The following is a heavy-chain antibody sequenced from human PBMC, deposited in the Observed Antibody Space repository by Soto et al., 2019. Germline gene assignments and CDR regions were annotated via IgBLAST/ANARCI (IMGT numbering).Heavy chain of an antibody. CDR2: VYYSGST. CDR1: GGSISSYY. D-gene: IGHD6-19*01. CDR3: ARHVPYQWHDY. Sequence: PSETLSLTCTVSGGSISSYYWSWIRQPPGKGLEWIGNVYYSGSTNYNPSLNSRVTISLDTSKNQFSLKLSSVTAADTAIYYCARHVPYQWHDYWGRGTLVTVSS. J-gene: IGHJ4*02. V-gene: IGHV4-59*08.